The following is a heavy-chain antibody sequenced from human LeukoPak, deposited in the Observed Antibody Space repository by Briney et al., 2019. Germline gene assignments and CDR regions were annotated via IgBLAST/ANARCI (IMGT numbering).Heavy chain of an antibody. J-gene: IGHJ4*02. V-gene: IGHV3-30*04. CDR2: IAYDGSNK. CDR3: AKDSPPFDILTGYLDY. CDR1: GFTFGRYA. Sequence: PGGSLRLSCTASGFTFGRYAMHWLRQAPGKGLEWVAVIAYDGSNKYSADSLKGQGRFTISRDNSKNTLYLQMNSLRAEDTAVYYCAKDSPPFDILTGYLDYWGQGTLVTVSS. D-gene: IGHD3-9*01.